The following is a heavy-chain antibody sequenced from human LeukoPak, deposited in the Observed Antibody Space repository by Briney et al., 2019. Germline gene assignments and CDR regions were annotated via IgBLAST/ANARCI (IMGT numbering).Heavy chain of an antibody. V-gene: IGHV4-39*01. Sequence: SETLSLTCTVSGGSISSNSYYWGWIRQPPGKGLEWIGSIYYSGTTHYNSSLKSRVTMSVDTSKNQFSLKLSSVTAADTAVYYCARPDPRKDYWGRGTLVTVSS. CDR1: GGSISSNSYY. CDR2: IYYSGTT. J-gene: IGHJ4*02. CDR3: ARPDPRKDY.